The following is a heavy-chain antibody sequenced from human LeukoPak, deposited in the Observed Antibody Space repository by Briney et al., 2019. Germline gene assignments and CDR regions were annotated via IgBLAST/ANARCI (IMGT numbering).Heavy chain of an antibody. CDR3: ARGTKLLLAY. J-gene: IGHJ4*02. D-gene: IGHD2-15*01. Sequence: GGSLRLSCAASGFTFSSYSMNWVRQAPGKGLEWVSSISSSSSYIYYADPVKGRFTISRDNAKNSLYLQMNSLRAEDTAVYYCARGTKLLLAYWGQGTLVTVSS. V-gene: IGHV3-21*01. CDR2: ISSSSSYI. CDR1: GFTFSSYS.